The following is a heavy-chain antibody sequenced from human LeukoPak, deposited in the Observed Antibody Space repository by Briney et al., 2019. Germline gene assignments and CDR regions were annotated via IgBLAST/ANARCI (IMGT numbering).Heavy chain of an antibody. V-gene: IGHV4-61*02. CDR3: ARLSVAVAGTDAFDI. CDR2: IYTSGST. D-gene: IGHD6-19*01. Sequence: ASETLSLTCTVSGGSISSGSYYWSWIRQPAGKGLEWIGRIYTSGSTNYNPSLKSRVTISVDTSKNQFSLKLSSVTAADTAVYYCARLSVAVAGTDAFDIWGQGTMVTVSS. CDR1: GGSISSGSYY. J-gene: IGHJ3*02.